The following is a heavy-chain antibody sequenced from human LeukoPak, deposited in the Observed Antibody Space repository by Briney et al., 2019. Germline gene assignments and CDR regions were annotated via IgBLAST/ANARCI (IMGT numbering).Heavy chain of an antibody. J-gene: IGHJ6*02. V-gene: IGHV3-9*01. Sequence: GGSLRLSCAASGFTFDDYAMHRVRQAPGKGLEWVSGISWNSGSIGYADSVKGRFTISRDNAKNSLYLQMNSLRAEDTALYYCAKEAGYSSSRGYYYGMDVWGQGTTVTVSS. D-gene: IGHD6-13*01. CDR1: GFTFDDYA. CDR3: AKEAGYSSSRGYYYGMDV. CDR2: ISWNSGSI.